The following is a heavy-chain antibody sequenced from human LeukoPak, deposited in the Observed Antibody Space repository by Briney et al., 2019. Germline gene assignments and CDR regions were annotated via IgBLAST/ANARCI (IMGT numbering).Heavy chain of an antibody. J-gene: IGHJ4*02. D-gene: IGHD4-23*01. V-gene: IGHV3-30*01. CDR2: ISYDGSNK. Sequence: GGSLRLSCAASGFTFSCYAMHWVSQAPGKGLEWVAVISYDGSNKYYADSVKGRFTISRDNSKNTLYLQMNSLRAEDTAVYYCARDYRSYGGNPVSLYWGQGTLVTVSS. CDR3: ARDYRSYGGNPVSLY. CDR1: GFTFSCYA.